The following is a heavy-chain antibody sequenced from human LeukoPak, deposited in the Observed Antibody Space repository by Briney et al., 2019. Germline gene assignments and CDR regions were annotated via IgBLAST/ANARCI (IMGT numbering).Heavy chain of an antibody. Sequence: PGGSLRLSCAASGFTFSSYAMSWVRQAPGKGLEWVSAISGSGGSTYYADSVKGRFTISRDNSKNTLYLQMNSLRAEDTAVYYCAKGVDTAMAHNNWFDPWGQGTLVTVSS. CDR1: GFTFSSYA. J-gene: IGHJ5*02. CDR3: AKGVDTAMAHNNWFDP. V-gene: IGHV3-23*01. D-gene: IGHD5-18*01. CDR2: ISGSGGST.